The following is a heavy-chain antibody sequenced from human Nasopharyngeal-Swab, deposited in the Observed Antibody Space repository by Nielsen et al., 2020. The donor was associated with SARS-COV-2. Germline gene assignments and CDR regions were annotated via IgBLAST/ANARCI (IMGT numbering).Heavy chain of an antibody. J-gene: IGHJ4*02. Sequence: GESLKISCAASGFIFSASAIHWVRQASGKGLEWVGRIGDKEHNYATTYGASVQGRFTISRDDSKNTAFLQMDSLKTEDTDLYYCTTDFYFDYWGQGTLVTVSS. CDR3: TTDFYFDY. V-gene: IGHV3-73*01. CDR2: IGDKEHNYAT. CDR1: GFIFSASA.